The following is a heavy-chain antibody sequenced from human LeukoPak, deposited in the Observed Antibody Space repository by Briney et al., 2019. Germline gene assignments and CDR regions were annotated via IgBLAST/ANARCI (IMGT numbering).Heavy chain of an antibody. CDR3: AKAGSTWNFDY. D-gene: IGHD6-13*01. Sequence: GGCLRLSCAASGFTFISYAISWVRQPAGKWLEWVSAISIGGSGTYYADSLKCRFIISRDNSKNTLYLQMNSLRAEDTAVYYCAKAGSTWNFDYWGQGTLVTVSS. J-gene: IGHJ4*02. V-gene: IGHV3-23*01. CDR2: ISIGGSGT. CDR1: GFTFISYA.